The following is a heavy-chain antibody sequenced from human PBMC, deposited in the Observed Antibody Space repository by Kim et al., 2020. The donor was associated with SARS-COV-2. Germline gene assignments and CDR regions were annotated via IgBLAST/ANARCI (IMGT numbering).Heavy chain of an antibody. D-gene: IGHD6-13*01. CDR1: GGTFSSYA. Sequence: SVKVSCKASGGTFSSYAISWVRQAPGQGLEWMGGIIPIFGTANYAQKFQGRVTITADESTSTAYMELSSLRSEDTAVYYCARSPTIAAAGYNWFDPWGQGTLVTVSS. CDR2: IIPIFGTA. V-gene: IGHV1-69*13. J-gene: IGHJ5*02. CDR3: ARSPTIAAAGYNWFDP.